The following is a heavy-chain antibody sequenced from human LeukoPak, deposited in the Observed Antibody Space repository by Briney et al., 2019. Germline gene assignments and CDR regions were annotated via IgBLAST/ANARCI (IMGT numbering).Heavy chain of an antibody. D-gene: IGHD5/OR15-5a*01. Sequence: HTGGSLRLSCAVSGFRISINDMSWVRQAPGKGLQWVSMMYIDGNRYYADSVKGRFTISRDNSKNTLFLQMDSLRADDTAVYYCARVHFYYMDIWGKGTTVTISS. CDR2: MYIDGNR. V-gene: IGHV3-53*01. J-gene: IGHJ6*03. CDR3: ARVHFYYMDI. CDR1: GFRISIND.